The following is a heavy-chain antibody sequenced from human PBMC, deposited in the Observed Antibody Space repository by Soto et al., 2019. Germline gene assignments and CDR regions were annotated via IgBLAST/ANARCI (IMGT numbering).Heavy chain of an antibody. D-gene: IGHD6-19*01. CDR2: ISAYNGNT. V-gene: IGHV1-18*01. CDR3: ARDGYSSGWYGASYYGMDV. CDR1: GYTFTSYG. J-gene: IGHJ6*02. Sequence: QVQLVQSGAEVKKPGASVKVSCKASGYTFTSYGISWVRQAPGQGLEWMGWISAYNGNTNYAQKLQGRVTMTTDTSTSTAYMELRSLRSADTAVYYCARDGYSSGWYGASYYGMDVWGQGTTVTVSS.